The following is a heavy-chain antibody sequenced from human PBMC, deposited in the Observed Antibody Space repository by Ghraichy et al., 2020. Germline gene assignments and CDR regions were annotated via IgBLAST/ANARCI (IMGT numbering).Heavy chain of an antibody. D-gene: IGHD2-15*01. CDR1: GFTFGDYA. CDR3: TSNGVVVAATQGLDFDY. J-gene: IGHJ4*02. Sequence: GESLRLSCTASGFTFGDYAMSWFRQAPGKGLEWVGFIRSKAYGGTTEYAASVKGSFTISRDDSKSIAYLQMNSLKTEDTAVNYCTSNGVVVAATQGLDFDYWGQGTLVTVSS. CDR2: IRSKAYGGTT. V-gene: IGHV3-49*03.